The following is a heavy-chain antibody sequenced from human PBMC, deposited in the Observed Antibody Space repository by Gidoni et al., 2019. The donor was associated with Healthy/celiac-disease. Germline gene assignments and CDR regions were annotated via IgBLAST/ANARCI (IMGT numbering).Heavy chain of an antibody. D-gene: IGHD6-19*01. CDR2: ISWNSGSI. CDR3: AKGGVAGTPRATHTAQFDY. V-gene: IGHV3-9*01. Sequence: EVQLVESGGGLVQPGRSLRLSCAASGFTFDDYAMHWVRQAPGKGLELVSGISWNSGSIGYADSVKGRFTISRDNAKNSLYLQMNSLRAEDTALYYCAKGGVAGTPRATHTAQFDYWGQGTLVTVSS. J-gene: IGHJ4*02. CDR1: GFTFDDYA.